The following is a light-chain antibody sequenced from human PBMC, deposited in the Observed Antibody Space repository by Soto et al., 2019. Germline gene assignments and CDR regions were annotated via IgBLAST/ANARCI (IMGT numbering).Light chain of an antibody. CDR1: QSVSSN. CDR3: QQYHNLWT. J-gene: IGKJ1*01. CDR2: GAS. Sequence: IVMTQSPATLSVSPGERATLSCRASQSVSSNLAWYQQKPGQAPRLLIYGASTRATGIPARFSGSGSGTEFTLTITSLQSEDFALYYCQQYHNLWTFGQGTKVDIK. V-gene: IGKV3-15*01.